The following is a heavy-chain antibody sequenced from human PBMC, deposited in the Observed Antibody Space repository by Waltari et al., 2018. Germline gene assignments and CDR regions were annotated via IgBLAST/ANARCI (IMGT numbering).Heavy chain of an antibody. CDR3: ARHGYFDWSGAFDI. D-gene: IGHD3-9*01. Sequence: QLQLQESGPGLVKPSETLSLTCTVSGGSISSSSYYWGWIRQPPGKGLEWIGSIYYSGRTSYNPSLKSRVTISVDTSKNQFSLKLSSVTAADTAVYYCARHGYFDWSGAFDIWGQGTMVTVSS. J-gene: IGHJ3*02. CDR2: IYYSGRT. CDR1: GGSISSSSYY. V-gene: IGHV4-39*01.